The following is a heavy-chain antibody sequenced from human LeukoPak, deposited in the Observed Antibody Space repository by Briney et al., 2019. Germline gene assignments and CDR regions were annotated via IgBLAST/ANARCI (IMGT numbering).Heavy chain of an antibody. J-gene: IGHJ4*02. CDR2: IYYRGST. CDR1: GGSISSYY. CDR3: ARRGADDYGDYGFDY. D-gene: IGHD4-17*01. V-gene: IGHV4-59*08. Sequence: SETLSLTCTVSGGSISSYYWSWIRQPPGKGLEWIGYIYYRGSTNYNPSLKSRVTISVDTSKNQFSLKLSSVAAADTAVYYCARRGADDYGDYGFDYWGQGTLVTVSS.